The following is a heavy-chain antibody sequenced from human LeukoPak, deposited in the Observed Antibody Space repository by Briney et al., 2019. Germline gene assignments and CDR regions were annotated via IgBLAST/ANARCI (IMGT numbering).Heavy chain of an antibody. Sequence: GGSLRLSCAASEFSVGSNYMTWVRQAPGKGLEWVANIKQDGSEKYYVDSVKGRFTISRDNAKNSLYLQMNSLRAEDTAVYYCASSTDYGDYTYYFDYWGQGTLVTVSS. CDR1: EFSVGSNY. CDR3: ASSTDYGDYTYYFDY. V-gene: IGHV3-7*01. CDR2: IKQDGSEK. D-gene: IGHD4-17*01. J-gene: IGHJ4*02.